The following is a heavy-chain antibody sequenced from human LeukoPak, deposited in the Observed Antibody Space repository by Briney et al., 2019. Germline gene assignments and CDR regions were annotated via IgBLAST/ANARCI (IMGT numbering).Heavy chain of an antibody. J-gene: IGHJ6*02. CDR1: GDSVSSNSAA. D-gene: IGHD1-1*01. Sequence: SQTLSLTCAISGDSVSSNSAAWNWIRQSPSRGLEWLGRTYYRSKWYNDYAVSVKSRITINPDTSKNQFSLQLNSVTPEDTAVYYCAGAGEDMGYYYYGMDVWGQGTTVTVSS. V-gene: IGHV6-1*01. CDR3: AGAGEDMGYYYYGMDV. CDR2: TYYRSKWYN.